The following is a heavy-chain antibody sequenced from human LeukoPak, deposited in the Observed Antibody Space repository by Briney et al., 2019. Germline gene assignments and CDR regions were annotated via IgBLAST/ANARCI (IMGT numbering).Heavy chain of an antibody. D-gene: IGHD3-22*01. CDR3: AKDLYYYDSSGVFDY. V-gene: IGHV3-30*02. CDR2: IRYDGNNK. CDR1: GFTFSTYG. Sequence: GGSLRLSCAASGFTFSTYGMHWVRQAPGKGLEWVAFIRYDGNNKDYADSVKGRFTISRDNSKNTLYLQMNSLRPEDTAVYYCAKDLYYYDSSGVFDYWGQGTLVTVSS. J-gene: IGHJ4*02.